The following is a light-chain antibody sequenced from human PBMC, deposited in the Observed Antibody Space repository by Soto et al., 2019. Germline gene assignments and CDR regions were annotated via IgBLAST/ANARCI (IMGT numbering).Light chain of an antibody. CDR3: EQTYSTPRLT. Sequence: DIQLTQSPSSLSASVGDRVTITCRANQSITNFLNWYQEKHGKAPKLMIYAASNLQSGVPSRFSGSGSATDFALTISGPQADDFATYYYEQTYSTPRLTFGGGSNVDIK. V-gene: IGKV1-39*01. J-gene: IGKJ4*01. CDR1: QSITNF. CDR2: AAS.